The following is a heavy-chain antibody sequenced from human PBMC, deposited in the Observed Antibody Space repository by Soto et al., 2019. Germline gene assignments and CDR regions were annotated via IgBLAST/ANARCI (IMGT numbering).Heavy chain of an antibody. CDR1: GFSFSSNW. CDR3: ARDGYDYASGHFDS. Sequence: EVQLVESGGGLVQPGGSLRLSCAASGFSFSSNWMHWVRQAPGKGLVWVSRINSDGSSAAYADSVKGRFTISRDNAKNTLFLQMNSLRAEDTAVYYCARDGYDYASGHFDSWGQGTRFTVSS. D-gene: IGHD5-12*01. CDR2: INSDGSSA. J-gene: IGHJ4*02. V-gene: IGHV3-74*01.